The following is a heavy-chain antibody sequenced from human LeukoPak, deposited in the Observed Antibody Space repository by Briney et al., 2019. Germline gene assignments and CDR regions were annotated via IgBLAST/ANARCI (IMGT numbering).Heavy chain of an antibody. CDR2: ISDSGGNT. CDR1: GFTFNSYA. V-gene: IGHV3-23*01. Sequence: GGSLRLSCAASGFTFNSYAMSWVRQAPWERLQWVSGISDSGGNTYYADSVRGRFTISRDNSKNTLYLQMNSLRAEDTAVYYCARDARAVAGETDDYWGQGTLVTVSS. J-gene: IGHJ4*02. D-gene: IGHD6-19*01. CDR3: ARDARAVAGETDDY.